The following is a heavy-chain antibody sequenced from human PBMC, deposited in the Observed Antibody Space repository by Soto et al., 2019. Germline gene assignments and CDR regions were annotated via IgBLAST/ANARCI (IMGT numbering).Heavy chain of an antibody. V-gene: IGHV6-1*01. J-gene: IGHJ5*02. CDR3: VRDRYSSSGWFDP. Sequence: SQTLSLTSAISVDSVSSYSAAWNWIRESPSGGLEWLGRTYYRSRFFSDYAESVKSRIIINPDTSKNQFSLQLKSLTPEDTAVYYCVRDRYSSSGWFDPWAQGAPVTVSS. CDR1: VDSVSSYSAA. D-gene: IGHD3-10*01. CDR2: TYYRSRFFS.